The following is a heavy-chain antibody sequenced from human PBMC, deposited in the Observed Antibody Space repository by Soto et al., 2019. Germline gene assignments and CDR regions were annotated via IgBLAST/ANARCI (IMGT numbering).Heavy chain of an antibody. CDR2: IIPIVTTP. CDR3: VRVYYNFCSCYHYYGMEI. Sequence: QVRLVQSGAEVKKPGSSVKVSCEASGGTFSSYAVTWVRQAPGQGLEWMGGIIPIVTTPNYAQKFQGRLTISSDKSTSTSYMDLSSLRSEDTVVYYCVRVYYNFCSCYHYYGMEIWGQGIKIIVSS. V-gene: IGHV1-69*06. D-gene: IGHD3-3*01. CDR1: GGTFSSYA. J-gene: IGHJ6*02.